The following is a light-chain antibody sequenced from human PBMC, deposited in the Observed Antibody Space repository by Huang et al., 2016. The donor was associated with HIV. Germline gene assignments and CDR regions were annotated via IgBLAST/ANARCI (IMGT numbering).Light chain of an antibody. V-gene: IGKV4-1*01. CDR2: WAS. Sequence: DIVVTQSPDSLALSLGGRAAINCTASQSVLTTSNNKNFLSWYQLKPGQPPKLLIYWASTRESGVPDRFSGSGSGTHFTLTIASLQAEDVAVYYCHQYYDTPQTFGQGTKVEVK. CDR1: QSVLTTSNNKNF. J-gene: IGKJ1*01. CDR3: HQYYDTPQT.